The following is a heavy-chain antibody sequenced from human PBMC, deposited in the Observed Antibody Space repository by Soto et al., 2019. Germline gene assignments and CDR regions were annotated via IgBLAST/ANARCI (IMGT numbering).Heavy chain of an antibody. D-gene: IGHD6-13*01. CDR3: ARDHVRGSWYGYPYYYYYGMDV. J-gene: IGHJ6*02. CDR1: GFTINSYS. Sequence: PGGSIRLSCAAGGFTINSYSMNWVHQAPGKGLEWVSSISSSSSYIYYADSVKGRFTISRDNSKNTLYLQMNSLRAEDTAVYYYARDHVRGSWYGYPYYYYYGMDVWGQGTTVTVSS. CDR2: ISSSSSYI. V-gene: IGHV3-21*01.